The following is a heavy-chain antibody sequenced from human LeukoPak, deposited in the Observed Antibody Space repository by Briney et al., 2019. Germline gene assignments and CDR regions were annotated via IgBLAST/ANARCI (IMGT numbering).Heavy chain of an antibody. CDR1: GFTFSNYG. D-gene: IGHD5-24*01. CDR3: AKDGDAYIEYYYYYMDV. Sequence: PGGSLRLSCVSSGFTFSNYGMHWVRQAPGKGLEWVALIWHDGSNKYYADSVRGRVTNSRDNSKNTLYLQMNSLTAEDTAVYFCAKDGDAYIEYYYYYMDVWGKGTTVTVSS. J-gene: IGHJ6*03. CDR2: IWHDGSNK. V-gene: IGHV3-33*06.